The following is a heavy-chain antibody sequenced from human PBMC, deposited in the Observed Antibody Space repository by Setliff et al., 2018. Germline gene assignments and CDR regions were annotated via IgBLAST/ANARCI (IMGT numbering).Heavy chain of an antibody. D-gene: IGHD3-16*01. J-gene: IGHJ4*02. CDR2: IDRKSGRT. CDR1: GYPFVGYF. CDR3: AKQGDLAFDY. V-gene: IGHV1-2*02. Sequence: ASVKVSCKTSGYPFVGYFIYWMRQAPGQGLEWVGWIDRKSGRTKYAVKFQGRVTMTRDTSSSTIYMEVNSLTSDDTAVYFCAKQGDLAFDYWGQGTQVTVSS.